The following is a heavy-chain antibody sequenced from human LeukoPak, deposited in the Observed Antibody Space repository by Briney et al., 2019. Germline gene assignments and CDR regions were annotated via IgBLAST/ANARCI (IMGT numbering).Heavy chain of an antibody. Sequence: GGSLRLSCAASGFTFRNYVMHWVRQATGKGLEGVSFIWSDGNNIFYADSVKGRFTISRDNSKNMLYPQMDTLRAEDTALYYCAKDPGASVSGFYMDVWGKGTTVIVSS. D-gene: IGHD2-8*02. CDR3: AKDPGASVSGFYMDV. V-gene: IGHV3-30*02. J-gene: IGHJ6*03. CDR2: IWSDGNNI. CDR1: GFTFRNYV.